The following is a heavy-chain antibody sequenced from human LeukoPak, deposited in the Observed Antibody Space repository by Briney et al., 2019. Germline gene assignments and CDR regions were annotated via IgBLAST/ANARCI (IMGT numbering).Heavy chain of an antibody. CDR2: IKKDGSEK. D-gene: IGHD3-10*01. CDR3: ARDGAARGSGSFGD. V-gene: IGHV3-7*01. J-gene: IGHJ4*02. CDR1: GFTFNSYW. Sequence: GGSLRLSCAASGFTFNSYWMRWVHQAPGRGLEGVANIKKDGSEKYYVDSVKGRFTISRDNAKNSLYLQMNSLRAEDTAVYFCARDGAARGSGSFGDWGQGTLVTVSS.